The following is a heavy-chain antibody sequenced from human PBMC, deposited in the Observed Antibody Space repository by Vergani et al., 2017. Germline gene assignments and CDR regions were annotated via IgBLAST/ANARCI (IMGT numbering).Heavy chain of an antibody. V-gene: IGHV4-38-2*01. CDR2: IYHSGST. Sequence: QVQLQESGPGLVKPSETLSLTCAVSGYSISSGYYWGWIRQPPGKGLEWIGSIYHSGSTYYNPSLKSRVTISVDTSKNLFSLKLSSVTAADTAVYYCARPGSSSWYQVSWYFDLWGRGTLVTVSS. CDR1: GYSISSGYY. CDR3: ARPGSSSWYQVSWYFDL. J-gene: IGHJ2*01. D-gene: IGHD6-13*01.